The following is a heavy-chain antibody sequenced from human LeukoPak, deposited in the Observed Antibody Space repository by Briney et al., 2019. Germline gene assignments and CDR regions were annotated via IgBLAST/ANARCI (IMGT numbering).Heavy chain of an antibody. D-gene: IGHD3-22*01. CDR1: GESFSYNY. CDR2: INHSGRV. J-gene: IGHJ4*02. CDR3: ARGLGPMSPSLDY. Sequence: SDTLSLSCAVSGESFSYNYWTWVRQPPGKGLEWIGDINHSGRVNYRPSLMSRVNTSADTSKSQCSLKLIAVTAADTAVYYCARGLGPMSPSLDYWGQGSLVTVSS. V-gene: IGHV4-34*01.